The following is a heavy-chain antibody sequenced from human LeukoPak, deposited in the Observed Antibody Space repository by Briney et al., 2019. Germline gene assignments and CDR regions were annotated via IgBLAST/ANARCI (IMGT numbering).Heavy chain of an antibody. V-gene: IGHV4-39*01. CDR3: ARQGYGRSSFFDH. Sequence: SETLSLTCTVSGDSVSTNLYYWGWIRQPPGKGLEWISNLFHSGTTYYNPSLKSRVSISVDTSKNQFSLKLNSVTAADTAVYYCARQGYGRSSFFDHWGQGTLVTVSS. J-gene: IGHJ4*02. CDR1: GDSVSTNLYY. D-gene: IGHD6-6*01. CDR2: LFHSGTT.